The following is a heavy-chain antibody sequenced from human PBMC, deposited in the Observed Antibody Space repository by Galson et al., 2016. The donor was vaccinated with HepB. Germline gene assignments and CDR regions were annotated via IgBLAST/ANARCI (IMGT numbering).Heavy chain of an antibody. CDR1: GFSLNTTGTR. CDR3: ARMNRLHQDFGATAEYFEH. J-gene: IGHJ1*01. CDR2: IDWDDDK. V-gene: IGHV2-70*04. Sequence: PALVKPTQTLALTCTFSGFSLNTTGTRVSWIRQPPGKALEWLARIDWDDDKFYTTSLKTRLTISKDSSKNRVVLTMTNMDPVDTATYYCARMNRLHQDFGATAEYFEHWGQGTLVTVSS. D-gene: IGHD4-17*01.